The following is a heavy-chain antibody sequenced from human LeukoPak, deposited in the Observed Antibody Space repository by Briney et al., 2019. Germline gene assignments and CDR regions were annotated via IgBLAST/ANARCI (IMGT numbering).Heavy chain of an antibody. Sequence: GGSLRLSCAASGFTFSSYGMHWVRQAPGKGLEWVAVIWYDGSNKYYADSVKGRFTISRDNSKNTLYLQMNSLRAEDTAVYYCAREGDWNYVFDYWGQGTQVTVSS. D-gene: IGHD1-7*01. V-gene: IGHV3-33*01. CDR1: GFTFSSYG. CDR2: IWYDGSNK. CDR3: AREGDWNYVFDY. J-gene: IGHJ4*02.